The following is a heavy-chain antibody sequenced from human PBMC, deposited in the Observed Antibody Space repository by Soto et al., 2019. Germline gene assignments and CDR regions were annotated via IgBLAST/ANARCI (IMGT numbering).Heavy chain of an antibody. J-gene: IGHJ5*02. V-gene: IGHV5-51*01. D-gene: IGHD6-13*01. CDR2: IYPGDSDT. CDR1: GYSFTSYW. CDR3: ARHGYSSSWYGGNCFDP. Sequence: GESLKISCKGSGYSFTSYWIGWVRQMPGKGLEWMGIIYPGDSDTRYSPSFQGQVTISADKPISTAYLQWSSLKASYTAMYYCARHGYSSSWYGGNCFDPWGQGTLVTVSS.